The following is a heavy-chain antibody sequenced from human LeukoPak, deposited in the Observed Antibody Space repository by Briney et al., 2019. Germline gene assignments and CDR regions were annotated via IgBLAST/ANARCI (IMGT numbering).Heavy chain of an antibody. CDR3: ASGRHDFLH. J-gene: IGHJ4*02. D-gene: IGHD3/OR15-3a*01. Sequence: GGSLRLSCVASGFTFSSNAMSWVRQAPGKGLEWVANINLDGTEEHYVDSSLKGRFTISRDNAKNSLYLQMTSLRVEDTAVYYCASGRHDFLHWGQGTLVTVSS. CDR2: INLDGTEE. V-gene: IGHV3-7*01. CDR1: GFTFSSNA.